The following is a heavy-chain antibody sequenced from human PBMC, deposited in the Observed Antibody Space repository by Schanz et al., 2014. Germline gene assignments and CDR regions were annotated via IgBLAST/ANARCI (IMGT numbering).Heavy chain of an antibody. J-gene: IGHJ6*02. V-gene: IGHV3-11*01. Sequence: QVHLVESGGGLVKPGGSLRLSCAASGFTFSDYYMTWIRQAPGKGLEWVSYINGGGETTYYADSVRGLFTISRDNAKNSLFLQMNSLRAEDTAKYYCARGNYGMDVWGQGTTVTVSS. CDR3: ARGNYGMDV. CDR1: GFTFSDYY. CDR2: INGGGETT.